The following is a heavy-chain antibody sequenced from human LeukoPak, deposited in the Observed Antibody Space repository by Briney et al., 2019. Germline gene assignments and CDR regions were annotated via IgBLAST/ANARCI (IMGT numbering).Heavy chain of an antibody. J-gene: IGHJ4*02. CDR2: INSYGSTT. V-gene: IGHV3-74*01. CDR1: GFTFSSYN. Sequence: GGSLRLSCAASGFTFSSYNMNWVRQAPGKGLVWVSRINSYGSTTSYADSVKGRFTISRDNAKNTLYLQMNSLRAEDTAVYYCARCDYSSSSDFDYLGQGTLVTVSS. D-gene: IGHD6-6*01. CDR3: ARCDYSSSSDFDY.